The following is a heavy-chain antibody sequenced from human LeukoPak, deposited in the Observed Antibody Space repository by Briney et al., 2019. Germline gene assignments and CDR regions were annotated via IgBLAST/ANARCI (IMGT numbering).Heavy chain of an antibody. CDR1: GFSFGSEA. J-gene: IGHJ6*02. Sequence: GGSLRLSCTVSGFSFGSEAMSWVRQAPGRGLEWVSSISPAGGTTYYADSVQGRFTISRDNSKNTLYLQMNSLRAEDTAVYYCCDGMDVWGQGTTVAVSS. CDR3: CDGMDV. CDR2: ISPAGGTT. V-gene: IGHV3-23*01.